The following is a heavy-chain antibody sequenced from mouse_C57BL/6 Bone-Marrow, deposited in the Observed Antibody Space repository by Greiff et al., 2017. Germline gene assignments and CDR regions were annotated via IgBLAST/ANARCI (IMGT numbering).Heavy chain of an antibody. J-gene: IGHJ3*01. Sequence: VKLMESGPGLVAPSQSLSITCTVSGFSLTSYGVNWVRQSPGKGLEWLGVIWGVGSTNYNSALKSRLGISKDNSKSQVFLKMNSLKTDDTAMYCCASVGGYDGFAYWGQGTLVTVSA. CDR1: GFSLTSYG. CDR2: IWGVGST. V-gene: IGHV2-6*01. D-gene: IGHD2-2*01. CDR3: ASVGGYDGFAY.